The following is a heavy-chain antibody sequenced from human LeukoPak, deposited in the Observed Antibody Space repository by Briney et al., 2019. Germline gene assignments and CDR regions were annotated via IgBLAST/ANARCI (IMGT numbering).Heavy chain of an antibody. CDR1: GGSISSGGYY. V-gene: IGHV4-31*03. CDR3: ANTYYYDSSGYAAFDI. D-gene: IGHD3-22*01. J-gene: IGHJ3*02. CDR2: IYYSGST. Sequence: PSQTLSLTCTVSGGSISSGGYYWSWIRQHPGKGLEWIGYIYYSGSTYYNPSLKSRVTISVDTSKNQFSLKLSSVTAADTAVYYCANTYYYDSSGYAAFDIWGQGTMVTVSS.